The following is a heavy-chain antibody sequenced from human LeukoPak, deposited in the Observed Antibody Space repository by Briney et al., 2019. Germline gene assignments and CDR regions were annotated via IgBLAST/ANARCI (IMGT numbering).Heavy chain of an antibody. CDR1: GYTFTGYY. J-gene: IGHJ4*02. V-gene: IGHV1-2*02. Sequence: WASVKVSCTASGYTFTGYYMHWVRQAPGQGLEWMGWINPNSGGTNYAQKFQGRVTMTRDTSISTAYMELSRLSSDDTAVYYCARLAFCSGGTCPYFFDFWGQGTLVTVSS. CDR3: ARLAFCSGGTCPYFFDF. CDR2: INPNSGGT. D-gene: IGHD2-15*01.